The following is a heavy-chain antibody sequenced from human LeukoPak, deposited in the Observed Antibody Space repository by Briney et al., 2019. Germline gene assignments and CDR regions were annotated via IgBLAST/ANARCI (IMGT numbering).Heavy chain of an antibody. CDR2: INQDGSAK. CDR1: GFTFSSYW. J-gene: IGHJ4*02. V-gene: IGHV3-7*01. Sequence: GGSLGLSCAASGFTFSSYWMSWVRQAPGKGLEWVANINQDGSAKYSVDSVKGRFTISRDNAKNSLYLQMNSLRVEDTAVYYCARAASGSYPGYFDYWGQGTLVTVSS. CDR3: ARAASGSYPGYFDY. D-gene: IGHD1-26*01.